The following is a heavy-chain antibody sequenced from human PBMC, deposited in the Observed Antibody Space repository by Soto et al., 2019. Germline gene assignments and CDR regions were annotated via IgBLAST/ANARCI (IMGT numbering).Heavy chain of an antibody. J-gene: IGHJ6*03. V-gene: IGHV4-34*01. Sequence: PSETLSLTCAFYGGSFSGYYWSWIRQPPGKGLEWIGEINHSGSTNYNPSLKSRVTISVDTSKNQFSLKLSSVTAADTAVYYCARGLQSYYMDVWGKGTTVTVSS. D-gene: IGHD4-4*01. CDR2: INHSGST. CDR3: ARGLQSYYMDV. CDR1: GGSFSGYY.